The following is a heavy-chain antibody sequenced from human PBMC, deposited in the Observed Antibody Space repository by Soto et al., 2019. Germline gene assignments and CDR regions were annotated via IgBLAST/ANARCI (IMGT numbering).Heavy chain of an antibody. CDR3: ARGIIHADYYYYGMDV. V-gene: IGHV3-21*01. J-gene: IGHJ6*02. CDR1: GFTFSSYS. Sequence: EVQLVESGGGLVKPGGSLRLSCAASGFTFSSYSMNWVRQAPGKGLEWVSSISSSSSYIYYADSVKGRFTISRDNAKNSLYLQMNSLRAEDTAVYYCARGIIHADYYYYGMDVWGQGTTVTVSS. CDR2: ISSSSSYI.